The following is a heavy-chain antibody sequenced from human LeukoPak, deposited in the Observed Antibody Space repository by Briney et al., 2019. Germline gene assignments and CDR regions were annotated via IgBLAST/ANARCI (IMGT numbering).Heavy chain of an antibody. V-gene: IGHV4-4*07. D-gene: IGHD2-2*01. CDR1: GGSLSSYY. CDR3: AREYCSSTSCYGFFDY. Sequence: SETLSLTCTVSGGSLSSYYWSWIRQPAGKGLEWIGRIYTSGSTNYNPSLKSRVTMSVDTPKNQFSLKLSSVTAADTAVYYYAREYCSSTSCYGFFDYWGQGALVTVSS. CDR2: IYTSGST. J-gene: IGHJ4*02.